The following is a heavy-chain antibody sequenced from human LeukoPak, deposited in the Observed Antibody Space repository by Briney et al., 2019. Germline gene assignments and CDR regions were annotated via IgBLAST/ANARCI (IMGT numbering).Heavy chain of an antibody. D-gene: IGHD3-3*01. V-gene: IGHV3-7*02. Sequence: GGSLRLSCGASGFTFSSNWMTWVRQAPGKGLEWVANIKQDGSEKNYVDSVKGRFTISRDNAKNSLYLQMNSQRAEDAAVYYCARQRFGDVWGKGTTVTVSS. CDR3: ARQRFGDV. J-gene: IGHJ6*04. CDR2: IKQDGSEK. CDR1: GFTFSSNW.